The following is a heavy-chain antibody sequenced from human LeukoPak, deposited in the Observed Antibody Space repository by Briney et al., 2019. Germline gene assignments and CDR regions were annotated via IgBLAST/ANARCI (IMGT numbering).Heavy chain of an antibody. V-gene: IGHV3-21*04. CDR3: AKGLGGAPTAGFDY. D-gene: IGHD1-26*01. CDR1: GFTFSSYT. J-gene: IGHJ4*02. CDR2: ISSSSSYI. Sequence: GESLRLSCAASGFTFSSYTMNWVRQAPGKGLEWVSSISSSSSYIYYADSVKGRFTISRDNAKNSLYLQMNSLRAEDTALYYCAKGLGGAPTAGFDYWGQGTLVTVSS.